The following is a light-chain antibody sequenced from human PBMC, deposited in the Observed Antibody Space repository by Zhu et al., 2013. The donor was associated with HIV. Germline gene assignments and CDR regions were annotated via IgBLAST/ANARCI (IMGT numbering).Light chain of an antibody. CDR2: KAS. J-gene: IGKJ1*01. Sequence: DIQMTQSPSTLSASVGDRVTITCRASQSITTWLAWYQQKPGKAPNLLIYKASSLESGVPRRFSGGGSGTDFTLTISSLQPEDFATYYCQQSYRSPWTFGQGTTVEIK. V-gene: IGKV1-5*03. CDR3: QQSYRSPWT. CDR1: QSITTW.